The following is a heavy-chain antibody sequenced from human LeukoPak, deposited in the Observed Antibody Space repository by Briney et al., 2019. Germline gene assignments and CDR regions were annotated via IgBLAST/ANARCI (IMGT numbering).Heavy chain of an antibody. CDR3: ARVRAIKPHWVAAAGAYYFDY. Sequence: PGGSLRLSCAASGFTFSSYSMNWVRQAPGKGLEWVSSISSSSSYIYYADSVKGRFTISRDNAKNSLYLQMNSLRAEDTAVYYCARVRAIKPHWVAAAGAYYFDYWGQGTLVTVSS. CDR1: GFTFSSYS. D-gene: IGHD6-13*01. V-gene: IGHV3-21*01. J-gene: IGHJ4*02. CDR2: ISSSSSYI.